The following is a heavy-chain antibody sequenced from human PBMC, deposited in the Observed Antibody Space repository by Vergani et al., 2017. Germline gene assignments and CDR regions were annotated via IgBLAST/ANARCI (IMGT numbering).Heavy chain of an antibody. Sequence: EVQLVESGGGLVKPGGSLRLSCAASGFTFSNAWMSWVRQAPGKGLEWVGRIKRKTDGGTTDYAAPVKGRFTISRDDSKKTLYLQMNSLKTDDTAVYYCNNGYVGRWGQGTLVTVSS. D-gene: IGHD5-12*01. V-gene: IGHV3-15*01. CDR2: IKRKTDGGTT. CDR3: NNGYVGR. CDR1: GFTFSNAW. J-gene: IGHJ4*02.